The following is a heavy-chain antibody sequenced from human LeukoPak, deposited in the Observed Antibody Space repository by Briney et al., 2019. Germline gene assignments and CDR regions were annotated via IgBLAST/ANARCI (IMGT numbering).Heavy chain of an antibody. Sequence: GGSLRLSCAASGFTFSNYWMHWVRQAPGKGLVWVSRIHSDGSSTTYADSVKGRFTISRDNAKNTLYLQMNSLTAEDTAVYYCAKGRYSGYDYISYWGQGTLVTVSS. D-gene: IGHD5-12*01. CDR2: IHSDGSST. CDR1: GFTFSNYW. J-gene: IGHJ4*02. V-gene: IGHV3-74*01. CDR3: AKGRYSGYDYISY.